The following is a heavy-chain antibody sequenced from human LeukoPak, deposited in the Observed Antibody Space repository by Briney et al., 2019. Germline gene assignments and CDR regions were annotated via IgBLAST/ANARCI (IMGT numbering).Heavy chain of an antibody. V-gene: IGHV1-2*02. CDR2: VNPNNAGT. Sequence: ASVKVSCKTSGFTFTGYYIHWVRQAPGQGLEWMGWVNPNNAGTNIAQKFQDRVTITSDTSITTAYMELSRLRSDDTAVYYCARGAPDLSPRGSVSSYCSSTSCYTDYYYMDVWGKGTTVTVSS. J-gene: IGHJ6*03. CDR3: ARGAPDLSPRGSVSSYCSSTSCYTDYYYMDV. D-gene: IGHD2-2*01. CDR1: GFTFTGYY.